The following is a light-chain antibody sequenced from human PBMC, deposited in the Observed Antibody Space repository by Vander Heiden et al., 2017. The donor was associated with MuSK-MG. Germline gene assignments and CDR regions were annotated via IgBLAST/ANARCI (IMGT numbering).Light chain of an antibody. CDR3: QKYDRAPWT. CDR1: QGVAKF. J-gene: IGKJ1*01. V-gene: IGKV1-27*01. CDR2: AAS. Sequence: GDRVTITCRASQGVAKFLAWYQQKPGKVPHLLIFAASTLNSGVPSRFTGSGSDTDFTLTITSLQPEDVATYYCQKYDRAPWTFGRGTKVVIK.